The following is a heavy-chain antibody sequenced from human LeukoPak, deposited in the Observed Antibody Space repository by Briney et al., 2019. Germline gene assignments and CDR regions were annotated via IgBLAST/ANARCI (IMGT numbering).Heavy chain of an antibody. CDR2: MNPNSGNT. CDR1: GYTFTSYD. D-gene: IGHD5-24*01. Sequence: ASVKVFCKASGYTFTSYDINWVRQATGQGLEWMGWMNPNSGNTGYAQKFQGRVTMTRDTSISTAYMQLSSLRSEDTAVYYCARGLVRWLQLAYWGQGTLVTVSS. CDR3: ARGLVRWLQLAY. J-gene: IGHJ4*02. V-gene: IGHV1-8*01.